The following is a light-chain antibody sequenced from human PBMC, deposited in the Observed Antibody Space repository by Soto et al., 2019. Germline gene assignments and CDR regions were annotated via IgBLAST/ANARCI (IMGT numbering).Light chain of an antibody. CDR2: DAS. CDR1: QNVASNH. Sequence: EIVLTQSPDILSLSPGEKATLSCRASQNVASNHLAWYHQKPGQAPRLLIYDASTRATGIPDRFSGSGSGTDFTLIIISLEPEDFAVYYCQQYGTTGTFGQGTRVEIK. J-gene: IGKJ1*01. CDR3: QQYGTTGT. V-gene: IGKV3-20*01.